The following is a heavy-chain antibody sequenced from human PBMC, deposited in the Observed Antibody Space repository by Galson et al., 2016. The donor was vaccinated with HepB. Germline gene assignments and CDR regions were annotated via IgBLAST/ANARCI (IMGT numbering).Heavy chain of an antibody. D-gene: IGHD3-10*01. J-gene: IGHJ4*02. CDR3: TQIATFYYGYTTYYVLDH. Sequence: PALVKPTQTLTLTCTFSDFSFTTNGVGVGWIRQPPGKALEWLALIYWNDNRDYSPSLKSRLTITKDTSKNQVALPMANMDPVDTATYYCTQIATFYYGYTTYYVLDHWGQGFPVTVSS. V-gene: IGHV2-5*01. CDR2: IYWNDNR. CDR1: DFSFTTNGVG.